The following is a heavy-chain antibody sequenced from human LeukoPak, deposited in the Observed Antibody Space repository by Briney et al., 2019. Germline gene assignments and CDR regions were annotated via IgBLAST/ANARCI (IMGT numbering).Heavy chain of an antibody. CDR3: ARGWQINSSGGFVDP. CDR2: INPSSGAT. J-gene: IGHJ5*02. D-gene: IGHD6-6*01. V-gene: IGHV1-2*02. CDR1: GYGFTDYY. Sequence: ASLKVSCQASGYGFTDYYVHWIRQAPGQGLEWMGWINPSSGATIYAQKFQGRVTMTRDTFTTTAYMEINNLVSDDTAVYYCARGWQINSSGGFVDPWGQRTLVTVSS.